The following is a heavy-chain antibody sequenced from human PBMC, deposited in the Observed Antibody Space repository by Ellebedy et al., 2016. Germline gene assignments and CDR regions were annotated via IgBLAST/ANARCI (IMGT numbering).Heavy chain of an antibody. CDR2: IYYSGST. V-gene: IGHV4-59*01. J-gene: IGHJ3*02. D-gene: IGHD3-22*01. CDR1: GGSISSYY. CDR3: ARATYYYDSSGYYDAFDI. Sequence: SETLSLTXTVSGGSISSYYWSWIRQPPGKGLEWIGYIYYSGSTNYNPSLKSRVTISVDTSKNQFSLKLSSVTAADTAVYYCARATYYYDSSGYYDAFDIWGQGTMVTVSS.